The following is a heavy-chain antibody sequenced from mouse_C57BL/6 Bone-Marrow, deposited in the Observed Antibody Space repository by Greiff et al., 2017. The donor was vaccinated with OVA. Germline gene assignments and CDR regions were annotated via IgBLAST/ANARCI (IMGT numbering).Heavy chain of an antibody. Sequence: VKLVESGAELARPGASVKLSCKASGYTFTSYGISWVKQRTGQGLEWIGEIYPRSGNTYYNEKFKGKATLTADKSSSTAYMELRSLTSEDSAVYFCARDSSGYVFAYWGQGTLVTVSA. V-gene: IGHV1-81*01. D-gene: IGHD3-2*02. CDR2: IYPRSGNT. CDR1: GYTFTSYG. J-gene: IGHJ3*01. CDR3: ARDSSGYVFAY.